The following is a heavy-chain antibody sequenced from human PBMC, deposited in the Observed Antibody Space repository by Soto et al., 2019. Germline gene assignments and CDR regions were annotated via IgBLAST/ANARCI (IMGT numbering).Heavy chain of an antibody. Sequence: QVQLVESGGGVVQPGRSLRLSCAASGFTFSSYGMHWVRQAPGKGLEWVAVISYDGSNKYYAYSVKGRFTISRDNSKNTLYLQINRLRAENTAVYYCAKDFHSSGRIVGYYYYGMDVLGQGTNVNVSS. CDR3: AKDFHSSGRIVGYYYYGMDV. CDR2: ISYDGSNK. D-gene: IGHD6-19*01. J-gene: IGHJ6*02. CDR1: GFTFSSYG. V-gene: IGHV3-30*18.